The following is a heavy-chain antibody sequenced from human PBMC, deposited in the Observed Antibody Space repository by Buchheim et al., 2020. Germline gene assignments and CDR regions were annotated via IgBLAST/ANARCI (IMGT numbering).Heavy chain of an antibody. CDR2: LSYHGRIK. D-gene: IGHD3-10*01. CDR1: GFTFNSYG. Sequence: QVQLVESGGGVVQPGTSLRLSCGASGFTFNSYGMHWVRQAPGKGLEWVAVLSYHGRIKYYADSVKGRFTISRDNSKNMVFLQMNSLRAEDTAVYYCAKAYYYGSGSYYSDLGYYYGMDVLGQGT. J-gene: IGHJ6*02. V-gene: IGHV3-30*18. CDR3: AKAYYYGSGSYYSDLGYYYGMDV.